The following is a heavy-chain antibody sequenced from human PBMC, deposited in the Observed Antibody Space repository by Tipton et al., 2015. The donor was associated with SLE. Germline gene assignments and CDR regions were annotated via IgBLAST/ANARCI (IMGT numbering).Heavy chain of an antibody. CDR1: GHSISTDYY. CDR3: ARGNHDDMDV. D-gene: IGHD1-14*01. J-gene: IGHJ6*03. CDR2: IYYSGST. Sequence: TLSLTCAVSGHSISTDYYWGWIRQPPGKGLEWIGYIYYSGSTNYNPSLKSRVTISVDTSKNQFSLKLSSVTAADTAVYYCARGNHDDMDVWGKGTTVTVSS. V-gene: IGHV4-61*01.